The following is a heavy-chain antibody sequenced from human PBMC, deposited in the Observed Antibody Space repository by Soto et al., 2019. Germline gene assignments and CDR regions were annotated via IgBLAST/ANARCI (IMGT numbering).Heavy chain of an antibody. Sequence: ASVKVSCKASGYSFTDYHIHWVRQAPGQGLEGLGRINPKSGGTSTAQKLQGWVTMTTDTSISTASMELTRLTSDDTAIYYCARGDSTDCSNGVCSFFYNHDMDVWGQGTTVTVSS. V-gene: IGHV1-2*04. J-gene: IGHJ6*02. CDR3: ARGDSTDCSNGVCSFFYNHDMDV. CDR2: INPKSGGT. CDR1: GYSFTDYH. D-gene: IGHD2-8*01.